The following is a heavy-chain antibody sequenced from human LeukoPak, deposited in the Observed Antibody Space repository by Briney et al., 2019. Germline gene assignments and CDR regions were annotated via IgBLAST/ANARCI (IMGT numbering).Heavy chain of an antibody. CDR1: GVYMSSYY. J-gene: IGHJ6*03. V-gene: IGHV4-59*01. Sequence: SETLSLTCTVSGVYMSSYYWSWIRQPPGKGLAWIGYIYYSGSTNYNPSLKSRVTISVDTSKNQFSLKLSSVTAADTAVYYCARAHMITSYYYYYMDVWGKGTTVTVSS. CDR3: ARAHMITSYYYYYMDV. D-gene: IGHD3-16*01. CDR2: IYYSGST.